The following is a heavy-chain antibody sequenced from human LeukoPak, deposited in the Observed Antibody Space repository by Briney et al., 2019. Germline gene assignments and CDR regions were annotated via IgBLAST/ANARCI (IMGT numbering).Heavy chain of an antibody. Sequence: SETLSLTCAVYGGSFSGYYWSWIRQPPGKGLEWIGEINHSGSTNYNPSLKSRVTISVDTSKNQFSLKLSSVTAADTAVYYCAGGSNYDFWSGYLLDYYYMDVWGKGTTVTASS. CDR2: INHSGST. J-gene: IGHJ6*03. CDR3: AGGSNYDFWSGYLLDYYYMDV. V-gene: IGHV4-34*01. CDR1: GGSFSGYY. D-gene: IGHD3-3*01.